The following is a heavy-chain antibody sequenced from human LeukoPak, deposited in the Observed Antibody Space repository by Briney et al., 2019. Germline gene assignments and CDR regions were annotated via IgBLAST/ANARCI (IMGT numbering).Heavy chain of an antibody. CDR1: GGTFSSYA. CDR2: IIPIFGTA. V-gene: IGHV1-69*01. CDR3: ARIGAIQQLANHFDY. J-gene: IGHJ4*02. Sequence: SVKVSCKASGGTFSSYAISWVRQAPGQGLEWMGGIIPIFGTANYAQKFQGRVTVTADESTSTAYMELSSLRSEDTAVYYCARIGAIQQLANHFDYWGQGTLVTVSS. D-gene: IGHD6-13*01.